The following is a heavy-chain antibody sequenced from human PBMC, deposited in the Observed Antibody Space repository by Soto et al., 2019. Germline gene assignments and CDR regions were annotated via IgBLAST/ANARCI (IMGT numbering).Heavy chain of an antibody. CDR3: ARSSISWYYYYYGMDV. CDR1: GGTFSSYA. V-gene: IGHV1-69*06. CDR2: IIPIFGTA. J-gene: IGHJ6*02. D-gene: IGHD6-13*01. Sequence: SVKVSCKASGGTFSSYAISWVRQAPGQGLEWMGGIIPIFGTANYAQKFQGRVTITADKSTSTAYMELSSLRSEDTAVYYCARSSISWYYYYYGMDVWGQGTTVTVSS.